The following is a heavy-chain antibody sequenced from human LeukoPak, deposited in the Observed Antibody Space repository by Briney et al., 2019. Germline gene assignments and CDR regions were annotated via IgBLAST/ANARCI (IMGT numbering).Heavy chain of an antibody. Sequence: PGGSLRLSCAASGFTFSSYAMSWVRQAPGKGLEWVSAISGGGGSTYYADSVKGRFTISRDNSKNTLYLQMNSLRAEDTAVYYCATGGYSRSWYYFHYWGQGTLVTVSS. V-gene: IGHV3-23*01. D-gene: IGHD6-13*01. J-gene: IGHJ4*02. CDR2: ISGGGGST. CDR3: ATGGYSRSWYYFHY. CDR1: GFTFSSYA.